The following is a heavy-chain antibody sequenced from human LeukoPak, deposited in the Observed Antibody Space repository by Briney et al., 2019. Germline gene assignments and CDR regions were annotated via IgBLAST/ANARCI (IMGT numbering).Heavy chain of an antibody. V-gene: IGHV4-4*07. J-gene: IGHJ4*02. D-gene: IGHD6-19*01. CDR3: AREMAVADSGGLDY. CDR1: GGSISNYY. CDR2: IYTTGST. Sequence: SETLSLTCTVSGGSISNYYWSWIRQPAGKGLEWIGRIYTTGSTNYNPSLKSRVTISVDKSKSQFSLKLNSVTAADTAVYYCAREMAVADSGGLDYWGQGTLVTVSS.